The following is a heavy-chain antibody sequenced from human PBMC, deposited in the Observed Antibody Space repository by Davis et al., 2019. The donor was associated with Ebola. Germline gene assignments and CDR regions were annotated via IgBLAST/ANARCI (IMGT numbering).Heavy chain of an antibody. CDR3: ARGLDQYKLGNI. CDR1: GGSFSGYY. D-gene: IGHD7-27*01. CDR2: IHPSGST. V-gene: IGHV4-34*04. Sequence: PSETLSLTCAVYGGSFSGYYLTWIRQPPGKGLEWIGEIHPSGSTNHNPSLENRATITVDTSKNQFSLKLTSVTTADTAVYYCARGLDQYKLGNIWGQGTLVTVSS. J-gene: IGHJ4*02.